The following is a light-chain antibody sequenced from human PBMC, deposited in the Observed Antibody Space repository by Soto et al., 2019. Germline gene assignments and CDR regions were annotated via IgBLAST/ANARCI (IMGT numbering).Light chain of an antibody. CDR3: QQYNSYPLT. CDR2: DAS. CDR1: QSISSW. V-gene: IGKV1-5*01. Sequence: DIQMTQSPSTLSASVGDRVTISCRASQSISSWLAWYQQKPGKAPKLLIYDASSLESGVPSRFSGSGSGTEFTLTISSLQPDDFATYCCQQYNSYPLTFGGGTKVDIK. J-gene: IGKJ4*01.